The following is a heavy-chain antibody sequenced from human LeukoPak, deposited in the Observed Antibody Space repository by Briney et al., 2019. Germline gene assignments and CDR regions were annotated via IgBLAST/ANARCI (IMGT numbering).Heavy chain of an antibody. CDR1: GYTFTSYG. Sequence: ASVKVSCKASGYTFTSYGISWVRQAPGQGLEWMGWISAYNDNTNYAQKLQGRVTMTTDTSTSTAYMELRSLRSDDTAVYYCARQDSGSYNFPFDYWGQGTLVTVSS. CDR2: ISAYNDNT. D-gene: IGHD1-26*01. CDR3: ARQDSGSYNFPFDY. V-gene: IGHV1-18*01. J-gene: IGHJ4*02.